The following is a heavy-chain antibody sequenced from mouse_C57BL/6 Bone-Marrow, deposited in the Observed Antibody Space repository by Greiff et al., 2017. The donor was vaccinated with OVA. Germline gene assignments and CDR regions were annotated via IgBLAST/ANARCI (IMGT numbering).Heavy chain of an antibody. CDR1: GFTFTNYY. V-gene: IGHV7-3*01. Sequence: DVQLQESGGGLVQPGDSLSLSCAASGFTFTNYYMSWVRQPPGKALEWLAFIRNKPNGSTTAYSASVKGRFTISRDNSQSILYLQMNALRAEDSATYYCARYKGRVAVDYFDYWGQGTALTVSS. CDR3: ARYKGRVAVDYFDY. D-gene: IGHD1-1*01. J-gene: IGHJ2*01. CDR2: IRNKPNGSTT.